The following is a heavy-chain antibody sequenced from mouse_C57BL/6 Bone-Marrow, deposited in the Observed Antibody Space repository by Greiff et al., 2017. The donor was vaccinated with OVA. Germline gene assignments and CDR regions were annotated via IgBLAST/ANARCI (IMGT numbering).Heavy chain of an antibody. CDR3: ARDLWYFDV. CDR2: INYDGSST. CDR1: GFTFSDYY. Sequence: EVKLVESEGGLVQPGSSMKLSCTASGFTFSDYYMAWVRQVPEKGLEWVANINYDGSSTYYLDSLKSRFIISRDNAKNSLYLLMSRRKAEDTATYYCARDLWYFDVWGTGTTVTVAS. J-gene: IGHJ1*03. V-gene: IGHV5-16*01.